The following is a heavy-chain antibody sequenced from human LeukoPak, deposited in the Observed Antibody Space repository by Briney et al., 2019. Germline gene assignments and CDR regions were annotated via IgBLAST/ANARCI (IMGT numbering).Heavy chain of an antibody. CDR3: AKEFPSSSLLTIQH. V-gene: IGHV3-23*01. J-gene: IGHJ1*01. Sequence: GGSLRLSCAASGFTFSSYAMSWVRQAPGKGLEWVSAISGGGDSTYYADSVKGRFTISRDNSKNTLYLQMNSPRAEDTAMYYCAKEFPSSSLLTIQHWGRGTLVTVSS. CDR1: GFTFSSYA. CDR2: ISGGGDST. D-gene: IGHD2-2*01.